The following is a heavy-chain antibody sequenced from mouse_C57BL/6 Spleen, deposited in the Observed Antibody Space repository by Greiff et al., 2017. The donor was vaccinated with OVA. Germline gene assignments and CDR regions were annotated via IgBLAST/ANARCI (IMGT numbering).Heavy chain of an antibody. Sequence: EVKLVESGGGLVQPGGSLKLSCAASGFTFSDYYMYWVRQTPEKRLEWVAYISNGGGSTYYPDTVKGRFTISRDNAKNTLYLQMSRLKSEDTAMYYCARLIVKGYFDVWGTGTTVTVSS. D-gene: IGHD2-5*01. J-gene: IGHJ1*03. CDR1: GFTFSDYY. CDR2: ISNGGGST. CDR3: ARLIVKGYFDV. V-gene: IGHV5-12*01.